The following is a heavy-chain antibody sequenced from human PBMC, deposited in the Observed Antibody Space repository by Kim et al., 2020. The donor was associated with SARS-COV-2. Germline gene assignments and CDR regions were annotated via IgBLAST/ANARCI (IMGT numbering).Heavy chain of an antibody. CDR1: GYTFTSYG. CDR3: ARPYYDSSFAPIDY. CDR2: ISAYNGNT. D-gene: IGHD3-22*01. V-gene: IGHV1-18*01. Sequence: ASVKVSCKASGYTFTSYGISWVRQAPGQGLEWMGWISAYNGNTNYAQKLQGRVTMTTDTSTSTAYMELRSLRSDDTAVYYCARPYYDSSFAPIDYWGQGTLVTVSS. J-gene: IGHJ4*02.